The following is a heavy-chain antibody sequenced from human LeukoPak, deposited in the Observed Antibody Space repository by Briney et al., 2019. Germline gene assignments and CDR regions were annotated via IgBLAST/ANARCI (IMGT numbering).Heavy chain of an antibody. J-gene: IGHJ2*01. CDR1: GGSISSSNW. CDR3: AKFAGYCSGGSCDALYWYFDL. CDR2: IYHSGST. V-gene: IGHV4-4*02. D-gene: IGHD2-15*01. Sequence: KSSETLSLTCAVSGGSISSSNWWSWVRQPPGKGLEWIGEIYHSGSTNYNPSLKSRVTISVDKSKNQFSLKLSSVTAADTAVYYCAKFAGYCSGGSCDALYWYFDLWGRGTLVTVSS.